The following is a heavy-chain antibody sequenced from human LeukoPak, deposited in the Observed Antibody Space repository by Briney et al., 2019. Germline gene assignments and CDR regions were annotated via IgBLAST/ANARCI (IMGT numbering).Heavy chain of an antibody. J-gene: IGHJ6*02. CDR3: ASANLYDFWSGYYYGMDV. CDR2: INHSGST. V-gene: IGHV4-34*01. Sequence: SETLSLTCAVYGGSFSGYYWNWIRQPPGKGLEWIGEINHSGSTNYNPSLKSRVTISVDTSKNQFSLKLSSVTAADTAVYYCASANLYDFWSGYYYGMDVWGQGTTVTVSS. CDR1: GGSFSGYY. D-gene: IGHD3-3*01.